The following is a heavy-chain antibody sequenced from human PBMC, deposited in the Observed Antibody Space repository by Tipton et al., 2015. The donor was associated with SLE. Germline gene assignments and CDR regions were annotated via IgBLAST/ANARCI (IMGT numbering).Heavy chain of an antibody. CDR3: ASRTTVFWFDP. D-gene: IGHD4-17*01. Sequence: LRLSCAVYGGSFSGYYWSWIRQPPGKGLEWIGEINHSGSTNYNPSLKSRVTISVDTSKNQFSLKLSSVTAAGTAVYYCASRTTVFWFDPWGQGTLVTVSS. J-gene: IGHJ5*02. CDR2: INHSGST. V-gene: IGHV4-34*01. CDR1: GGSFSGYY.